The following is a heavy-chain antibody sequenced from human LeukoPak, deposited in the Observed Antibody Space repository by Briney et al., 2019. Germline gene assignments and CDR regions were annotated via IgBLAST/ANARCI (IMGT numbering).Heavy chain of an antibody. CDR3: AKAGCSSARCYTNY. CDR1: AFAFSTYA. CDR2: ISYNGSEV. D-gene: IGHD2-8*01. Sequence: GRSLRLSCAASAFAFSTYAMHWGRQAPGKGLEWVAVISYNGSEVYYGDSVKGRFTISRDNSRNTLYLQMNRLRVEDTAVYHCAKAGCSSARCYTNYWGQGTSVTVSS. J-gene: IGHJ4*02. V-gene: IGHV3-30*18.